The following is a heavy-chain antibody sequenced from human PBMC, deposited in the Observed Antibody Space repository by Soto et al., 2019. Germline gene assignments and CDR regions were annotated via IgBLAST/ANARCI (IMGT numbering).Heavy chain of an antibody. CDR3: AKDYSSRWYYFDY. CDR2: IWHDGSNK. D-gene: IGHD6-13*01. J-gene: IGHJ4*02. CDR1: GFTFNNHG. Sequence: PGGSLRLSCAASGFTFNNHGMHWVRQAPGKGLEWVALIWHDGSNKVYADSVKGRFTISRDNSKNTLNLQMNSLRVEDTAVYYCAKDYSSRWYYFDYWGQGTLVTVSS. V-gene: IGHV3-33*06.